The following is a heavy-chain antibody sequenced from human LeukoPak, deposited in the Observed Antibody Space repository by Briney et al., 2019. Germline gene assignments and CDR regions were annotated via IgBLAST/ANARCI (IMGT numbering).Heavy chain of an antibody. J-gene: IGHJ6*02. V-gene: IGHV3-74*01. Sequence: GGSLRLSCAASGFTFSTYWMHWVRQAPGKGLVWVSRINSDGSRTTYADSVKGRFTISRDNAKNSLYLQMNSLRAEDTAVYYCARDQSYYYYGMDVWGQGTTVTVSS. CDR1: GFTFSTYW. CDR2: INSDGSRT. CDR3: ARDQSYYYYGMDV.